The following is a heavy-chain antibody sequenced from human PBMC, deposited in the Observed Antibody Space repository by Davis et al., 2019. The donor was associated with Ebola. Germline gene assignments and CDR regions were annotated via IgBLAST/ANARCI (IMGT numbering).Heavy chain of an antibody. CDR1: GFTLSSYS. CDR3: ARASFITGTTTGMAV. J-gene: IGHJ6*02. CDR2: ISSSSSYI. D-gene: IGHD1-7*01. V-gene: IGHV3-21*01. Sequence: AGSLRLSCAASGFTLSSYSMNWVRQAPGKGLEWVSSISSSSSYIYYADSVMGRFTISRENTKNQLYLQMNSLRAEDTAVYYCARASFITGTTTGMAVWGQGTTVTVSS.